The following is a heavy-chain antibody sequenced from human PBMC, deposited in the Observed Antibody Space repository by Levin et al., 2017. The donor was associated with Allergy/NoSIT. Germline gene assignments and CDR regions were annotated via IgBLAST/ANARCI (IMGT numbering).Heavy chain of an antibody. CDR3: AKEGGYSYGYEVDY. D-gene: IGHD5-18*01. J-gene: IGHJ4*02. CDR1: GFTFGSHG. V-gene: IGHV3-30*18. CDR2: ISHDGSNQ. Sequence: PGGSLRLSCAASGFTFGSHGMHWVRQAPGKGLEWVAIISHDGSNQYYGDSVKGRFTISRDNSKNMLYLQMNSLRPEDTAVYYCAKEGGYSYGYEVDYWGQGTLVTVSS.